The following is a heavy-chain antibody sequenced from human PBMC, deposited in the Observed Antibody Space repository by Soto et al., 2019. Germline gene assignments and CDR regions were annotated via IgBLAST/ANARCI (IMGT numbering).Heavy chain of an antibody. CDR1: GYTLTELS. CDR2: FDPEDGET. CDR3: ATGYPRYFDWLLSY. Sequence: GPSVKVSCKVSGYTLTELSMHWVRQAPGKGLEWMGGFDPEDGETIYAQKFQGRVTMTEDTSTDTAYMELSSLRSEDTAVYYCATGYPRYFDWLLSYWGQGTLVTVSS. D-gene: IGHD3-9*01. J-gene: IGHJ4*02. V-gene: IGHV1-24*01.